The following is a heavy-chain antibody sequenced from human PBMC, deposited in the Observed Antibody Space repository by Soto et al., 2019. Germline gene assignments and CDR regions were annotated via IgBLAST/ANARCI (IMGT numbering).Heavy chain of an antibody. J-gene: IGHJ5*02. Sequence: EVQLVESGGGLVKPGGSLRLSCTVSGFIVSSAWMKWVSQAPGKGPEWVGRIKSKIDGGTTDYAAPVQGRFTISLEDSKNMLYLQMERLRTEETAVYYCTPAPQRTLTEDTARSWGQGTLLTLSS. D-gene: IGHD2-21*02. CDR2: IKSKIDGGTT. CDR3: TPAPQRTLTEDTARS. V-gene: IGHV3-15*07. CDR1: GFIVSSAW.